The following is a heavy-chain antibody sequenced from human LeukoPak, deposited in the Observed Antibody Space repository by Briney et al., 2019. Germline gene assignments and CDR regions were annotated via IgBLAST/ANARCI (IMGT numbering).Heavy chain of an antibody. CDR1: GITLSNYG. D-gene: IGHD3-22*01. V-gene: IGHV3-23*01. CDR2: MSGSGGGT. CDR3: AKRGVVIRVILVGFYKEAYYFDS. Sequence: GGSLRLSCAVSGITLSNYGMSWVRKAPGKGLEWVAGMSGSGGGTNYADSVKGRFTVSRDNSKKTLYLQMKSLRAEDTAVYFCAKRGVVIRVILVGFYKEAYYFDSWGQGALVTVSS. J-gene: IGHJ4*02.